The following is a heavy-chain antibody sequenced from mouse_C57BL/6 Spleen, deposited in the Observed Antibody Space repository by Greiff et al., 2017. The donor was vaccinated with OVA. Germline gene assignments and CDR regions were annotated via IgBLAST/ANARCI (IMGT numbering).Heavy chain of an antibody. J-gene: IGHJ3*01. V-gene: IGHV1-64*01. CDR1: GYTFTSYW. D-gene: IGHD2-12*01. CDR2: IHPNSGST. CDR3: ARDDEAGFAY. Sequence: VQLQQPGAELVKPGASVKLSCKASGYTFTSYWMHWVKQRPGQGLEWIGMIHPNSGSTNYNKKFKSKTTLTVDKSSSTAYMQLSSLTSEDSAVYYCARDDEAGFAYWGQGTLVTVSA.